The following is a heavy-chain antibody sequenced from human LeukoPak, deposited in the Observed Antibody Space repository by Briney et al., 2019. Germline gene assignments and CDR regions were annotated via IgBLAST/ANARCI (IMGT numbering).Heavy chain of an antibody. D-gene: IGHD3-10*01. Sequence: GGSLRLSCAASGFTFGSYGMHWVRQAPGKGLEWVAVISYDGSNKYYADSVKGRFTISRDNSKNTLYLQMNSLRVEDTAVYYCAKDRSGYGSGSYSFDYWGQGTLVTVSS. CDR3: AKDRSGYGSGSYSFDY. CDR2: ISYDGSNK. CDR1: GFTFGSYG. J-gene: IGHJ4*02. V-gene: IGHV3-30*18.